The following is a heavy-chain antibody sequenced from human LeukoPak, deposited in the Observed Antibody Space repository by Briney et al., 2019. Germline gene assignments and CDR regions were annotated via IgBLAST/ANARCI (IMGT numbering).Heavy chain of an antibody. CDR3: ARIFIRDGYSSYFDC. CDR1: GFSISSGHY. J-gene: IGHJ4*02. Sequence: SETLSLTCTVSGFSISSGHYWGWVRPPPGAGLEWIGSVYQSGTTYYNPSLKSRVTTSVDMSKNQFSLRLRPVTAADTAVYYCARIFIRDGYSSYFDCWGQGTLVTVSS. CDR2: VYQSGTT. V-gene: IGHV4-38-2*02. D-gene: IGHD5-18*01.